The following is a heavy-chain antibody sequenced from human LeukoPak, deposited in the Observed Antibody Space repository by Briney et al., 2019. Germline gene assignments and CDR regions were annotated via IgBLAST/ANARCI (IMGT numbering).Heavy chain of an antibody. CDR3: AKDKGSGTYPPY. CDR1: GFTVNNYY. D-gene: IGHD1-26*01. Sequence: PGGSLRLSCAASGFTVNNYYMTWVRQAPGKGLECVSILYSGGMTYYADSVGGRFTISRDNSNNRLYLQMNSLRAEDTAVYYCAKDKGSGTYPPYWGQGTLVTVSS. J-gene: IGHJ4*02. V-gene: IGHV3-53*01. CDR2: LYSGGMT.